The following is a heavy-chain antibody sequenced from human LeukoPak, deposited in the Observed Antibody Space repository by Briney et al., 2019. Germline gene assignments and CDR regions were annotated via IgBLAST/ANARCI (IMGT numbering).Heavy chain of an antibody. CDR1: GFTFSSYA. Sequence: GGSLRLSCAASGFTFSSYAMTWVRQAPGKGLEWVSEISGSGESTYYGDSVKGRFTISRDNSKNTLYLQMNGLRAGDTAIYYCAREHWDFDYWGQGTLVTVSS. V-gene: IGHV3-23*01. CDR2: ISGSGEST. J-gene: IGHJ4*02. D-gene: IGHD7-27*01. CDR3: AREHWDFDY.